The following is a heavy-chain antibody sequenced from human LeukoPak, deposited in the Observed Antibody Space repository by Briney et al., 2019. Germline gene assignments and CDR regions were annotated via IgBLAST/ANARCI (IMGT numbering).Heavy chain of an antibody. CDR1: GYTFTTYG. V-gene: IGHV1-18*01. D-gene: IGHD6-6*01. CDR3: ARDPIAARPGWFDP. Sequence: GSVKVSCKASGYTFTTYGINWVRQAPGQGREWMGWISAYKSNTNYAQNLQGGVALSTDTSASTAYMELRSLRSDDTAVYYCARDPIAARPGWFDPWGQGTLVIVSS. J-gene: IGHJ5*02. CDR2: ISAYKSNT.